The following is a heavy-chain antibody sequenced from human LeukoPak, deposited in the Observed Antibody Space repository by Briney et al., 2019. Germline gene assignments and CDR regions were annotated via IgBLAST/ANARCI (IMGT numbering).Heavy chain of an antibody. V-gene: IGHV4-34*01. D-gene: IGHD4/OR15-4a*01. CDR2: INHSGST. CDR3: ARANLTHTYYFDY. CDR1: GGSISGYY. Sequence: SETLSLTCAVYGGSISGYYWSWIRQPPGKGLEWIAEINHSGSTNYNPSLKSRVTISVDTSKNQFSLKLSSVTAADTAVYYCARANLTHTYYFDYWGQGTLVTVSS. J-gene: IGHJ4*02.